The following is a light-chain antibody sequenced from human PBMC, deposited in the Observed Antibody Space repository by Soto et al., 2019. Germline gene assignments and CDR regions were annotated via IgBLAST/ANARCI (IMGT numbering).Light chain of an antibody. J-gene: IGKJ1*01. CDR3: QQSYSTAWT. CDR1: QGIRTD. CDR2: AAS. V-gene: IGKV1-39*01. Sequence: RLAQSRSSLSASLLYIVTMTFLASQGIRTDLGWYQQKPGKAPKLLIYAASSLQSGVPSRFSGSGSGTDFTLTISSLQPEDFATYYCQQSYSTAWTFGQGTKVDIK.